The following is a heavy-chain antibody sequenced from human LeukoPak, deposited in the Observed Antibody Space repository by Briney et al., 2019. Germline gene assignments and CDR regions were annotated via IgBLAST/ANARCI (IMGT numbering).Heavy chain of an antibody. CDR3: ARGYYSSADYFDY. CDR1: GGTFISYA. D-gene: IGHD2-2*01. CDR2: RIPMFGRE. J-gene: IGHJ4*02. V-gene: IGHV1-69*01. Sequence: AVKVSCKGSGGTFISYAISWVGQAPGQGGEGMGGRIPMFGRENYAQTFQGRVTITADASTSTAYMELSSLRSEDTAVYYCARGYYSSADYFDYWGQGTLVTVSS.